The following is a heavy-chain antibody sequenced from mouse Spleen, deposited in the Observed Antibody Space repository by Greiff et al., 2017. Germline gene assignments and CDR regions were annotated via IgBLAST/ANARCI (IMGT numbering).Heavy chain of an antibody. D-gene: IGHD2-10*02. V-gene: IGHV5-9-1*01. CDR3: ARYGNYGFDY. Sequence: EVKLMESGGGLVKPGGSLKLSCAASGFTFSSYAMSWVRQTPEKRLEWVATISSGGSYTYYPDSVKGRFTISRDNAKNTLYLQMSSLRSEDTAMYYCARYGNYGFDYWGQGTTLTVSS. CDR1: GFTFSSYA. CDR2: ISSGGSYT. J-gene: IGHJ2*01.